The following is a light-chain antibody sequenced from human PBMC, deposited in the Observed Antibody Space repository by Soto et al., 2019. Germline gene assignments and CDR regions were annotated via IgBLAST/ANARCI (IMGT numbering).Light chain of an antibody. J-gene: IGKJ4*01. CDR3: QLLNSYPLT. CDR2: TAS. V-gene: IGKV1-9*01. Sequence: DIQLTQSPSFLSASVGDSVTITCRASQGISSYLAWYQQKPGKAPNLLIYTASILQSGVPSRFSGSGSGTEFTLTISSLQPEDVATYYCQLLNSYPLTFGGGTKVEIK. CDR1: QGISSY.